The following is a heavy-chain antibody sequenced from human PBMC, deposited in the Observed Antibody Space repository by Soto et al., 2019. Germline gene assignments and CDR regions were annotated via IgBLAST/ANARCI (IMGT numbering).Heavy chain of an antibody. CDR2: ISGSGGST. J-gene: IGHJ4*02. CDR3: AKDSRIAAAGTTRDY. Sequence: PGGSLRLSCAASGFTFSSYAMSWVRQAPGKGLEWVSAISGSGGSTYYADSVKGRFTISRDNSKNTLYLQMNSLRAEDTAVYYCAKDSRIAAAGTTRDYWXQGTLVTVSS. D-gene: IGHD6-13*01. CDR1: GFTFSSYA. V-gene: IGHV3-23*01.